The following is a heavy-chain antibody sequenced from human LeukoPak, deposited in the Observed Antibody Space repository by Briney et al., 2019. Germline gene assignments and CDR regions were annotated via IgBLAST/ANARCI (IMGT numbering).Heavy chain of an antibody. CDR1: GYTFTSYG. D-gene: IGHD2-2*02. J-gene: IGHJ4*02. CDR3: ARSYCSSTSCYSPDY. Sequence: ASVKVSCKASGYTFTSYGISWVRQAPGQGLEWMGWISAYNGNTNYAQKLQGRVTMTTDTSTSTAYMELRSLRSDDTAVYYCARSYCSSTSCYSPDYWGQGTLVTVSS. V-gene: IGHV1-18*01. CDR2: ISAYNGNT.